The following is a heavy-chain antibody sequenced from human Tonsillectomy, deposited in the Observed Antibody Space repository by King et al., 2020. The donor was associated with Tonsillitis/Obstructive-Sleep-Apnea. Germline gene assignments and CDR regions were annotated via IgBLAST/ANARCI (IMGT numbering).Heavy chain of an antibody. CDR1: GLTFSNAW. Sequence: QLVQSGGGLVKPGGSLRLSCAASGLTFSNAWMSWVRQAPGKGLEWVGRIKSKTDGGTTDYAAPVKGRFPISRDDSKNTLYLQMNSLKTEDTAVYYCTTESYDFWCPGYYYMDVWGKGTTVTVSS. D-gene: IGHD3-3*01. V-gene: IGHV3-15*01. CDR3: TTESYDFWCPGYYYMDV. J-gene: IGHJ6*03. CDR2: IKSKTDGGTT.